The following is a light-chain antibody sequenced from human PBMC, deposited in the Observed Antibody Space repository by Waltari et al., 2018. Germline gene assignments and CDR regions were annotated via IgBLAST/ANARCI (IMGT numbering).Light chain of an antibody. CDR1: KLGDKY. Sequence: SYELTQPPPVSVPPGQTASITRSGDKLGDKYACWYQQKPGQSPVLVIYQDSKRPSGIPERFSGSNSGNTATLTISGTQAMDEADYYCQAWDSSTVVFGGGTKLTVL. CDR3: QAWDSSTVV. J-gene: IGLJ2*01. CDR2: QDS. V-gene: IGLV3-1*01.